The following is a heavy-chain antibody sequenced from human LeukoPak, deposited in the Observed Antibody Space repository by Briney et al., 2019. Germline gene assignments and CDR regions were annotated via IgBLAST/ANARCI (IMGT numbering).Heavy chain of an antibody. D-gene: IGHD5-12*01. J-gene: IGHJ2*01. CDR3: ARTNVDIVATKTWYFDL. Sequence: SETLPLTCTVSGGSISSYYWSWIRQPAGKGLEWIGRIYTSGSTNYNPSLKSRVTMSVDTSKNQFSLKLSSVTAADTAVYYCARTNVDIVATKTWYFDLWGRGTLVTVSS. CDR1: GGSISSYY. CDR2: IYTSGST. V-gene: IGHV4-4*07.